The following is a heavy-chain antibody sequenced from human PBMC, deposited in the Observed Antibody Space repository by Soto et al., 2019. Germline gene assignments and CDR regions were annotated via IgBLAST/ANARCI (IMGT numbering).Heavy chain of an antibody. D-gene: IGHD3-22*01. CDR3: ARDYYDSSGYDTGFDY. CDR2: ISAYNGNT. CDR1: GYTFTSYG. Sequence: ASVKVSCKASGYTFTSYGISWVRQAPGQGLEWMGWISAYNGNTNYAQKHQGRVTMTTDTSTSTAYMELRSLRSDDTAVYYCARDYYDSSGYDTGFDYWGQGTLVTVSS. V-gene: IGHV1-18*01. J-gene: IGHJ4*02.